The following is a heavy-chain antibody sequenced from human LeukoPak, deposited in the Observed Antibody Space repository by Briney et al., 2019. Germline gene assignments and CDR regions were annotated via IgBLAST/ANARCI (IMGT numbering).Heavy chain of an antibody. CDR1: GFTFSTYA. D-gene: IGHD3-22*01. CDR2: ISFDGSNK. J-gene: IGHJ4*02. V-gene: IGHV3-30*18. Sequence: GGSLRLSCAASGFTFSTYAMSWVRQAPGKGLEWVAVISFDGSNKNYADSVKGRFTISRDTSKNTPYLQMNSLRPEDTAVYYCAKNSGTYDSSGLDYWGQGTLVTVSS. CDR3: AKNSGTYDSSGLDY.